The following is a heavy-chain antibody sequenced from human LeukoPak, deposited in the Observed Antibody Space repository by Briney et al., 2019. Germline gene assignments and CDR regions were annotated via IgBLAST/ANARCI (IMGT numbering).Heavy chain of an antibody. J-gene: IGHJ4*02. CDR2: IKQDGGEE. CDR3: VRDLGSLAGDY. Sequence: GGSLRLSCAASGFTFSNYWMSWVRQAPGKGLEWVANIKQDGGEEHYVESVTGRFTISRDNAKNSLYLQMNNLRAEDTAIYFCVRDLGSLAGDYWGQGTLVAVSS. CDR1: GFTFSNYW. D-gene: IGHD2-15*01. V-gene: IGHV3-7*01.